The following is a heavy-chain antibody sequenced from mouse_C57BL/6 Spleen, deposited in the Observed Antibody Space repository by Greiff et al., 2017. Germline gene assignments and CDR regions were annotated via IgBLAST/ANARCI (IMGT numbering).Heavy chain of an antibody. CDR2: IRNKANNHAT. D-gene: IGHD2-5*01. Sequence: EVQLVESGGGLVQPGGSLKLSCAASGFTFSDAWMDWVRQSPETGLEWVADIRNKANNHATYYAESVTGRFTISRDDSKSSVFLQMNSLCAEAACIYYCTRQYSNFCYFDVWGTGTPVTVSS. V-gene: IGHV6-6*01. CDR3: TRQYSNFCYFDV. CDR1: GFTFSDAW. J-gene: IGHJ1*03.